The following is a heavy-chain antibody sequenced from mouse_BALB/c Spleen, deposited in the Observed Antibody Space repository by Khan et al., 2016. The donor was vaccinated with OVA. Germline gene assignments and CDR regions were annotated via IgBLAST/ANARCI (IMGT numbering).Heavy chain of an antibody. V-gene: IGHV2-6-7*01. CDR2: IWGDGST. Sequence: VQLKESGPGLVAPSQSLSITCTVSGFSLTGYGVNWVRQPPGKGLEWLGMIWGDGSTAYYSALKSRLNLSKDNSKSHAFLKMNSLQTDDTARYDCARTYYGNYREAMDYWGHGTSVTVSS. CDR3: ARTYYGNYREAMDY. J-gene: IGHJ4*01. CDR1: GFSLTGYG. D-gene: IGHD2-10*01.